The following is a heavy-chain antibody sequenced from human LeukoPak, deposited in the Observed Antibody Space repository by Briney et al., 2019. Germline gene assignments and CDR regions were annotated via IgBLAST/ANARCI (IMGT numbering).Heavy chain of an antibody. D-gene: IGHD3-22*01. CDR2: ISSSGSTI. J-gene: IGHJ4*02. CDR3: ARDLRYDSSGYEGY. Sequence: GGSLRLSCAPSGFTFSDYYMSWIRQAPGKGLEWVSHISSSGSTIYYADSVKGRFTISRDNAKNSLYLEMSSLRVEDTAVYYCARDLRYDSSGYEGYWGQGTLVTVSS. CDR1: GFTFSDYY. V-gene: IGHV3-11*01.